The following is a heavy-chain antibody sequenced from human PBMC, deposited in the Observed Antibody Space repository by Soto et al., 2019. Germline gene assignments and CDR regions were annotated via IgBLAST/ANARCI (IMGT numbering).Heavy chain of an antibody. J-gene: IGHJ4*02. V-gene: IGHV2-5*02. CDR2: IYWDDDK. CDR1: GFSLSTSGVG. CDR3: XXXXAXSXYGDYEPXNSFDY. D-gene: IGHD4-17*01. Sequence: QITLKESGPPLVKPTQTLTLTCTFSGFSLSTSGVGVGWXRXXPGKALEWLALIYWDDDKRYSPSLKSRLTITKDTSXXXVXXXXXXXXXXXXXXXXXXXXXAXSXYGDYEPXNSFDYWGQGTLVTVSS.